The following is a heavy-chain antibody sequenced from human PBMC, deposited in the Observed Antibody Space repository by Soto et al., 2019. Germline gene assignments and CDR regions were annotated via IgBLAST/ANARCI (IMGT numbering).Heavy chain of an antibody. CDR1: GGPSSSYA. CDR2: IIPIFGTA. CDR3: ARGNYDFWSGKTYYYYGMDV. V-gene: IGHV1-69*01. J-gene: IGHJ6*02. D-gene: IGHD3-3*01. Sequence: SVKVSCHASGGPSSSYAIIWVRQAPGQGLEWMGGIIPIFGTANYAQKFQGRVTITADESTSTAYMELSSLRSEDTAVYYCARGNYDFWSGKTYYYYGMDVWGQGTTVTVSS.